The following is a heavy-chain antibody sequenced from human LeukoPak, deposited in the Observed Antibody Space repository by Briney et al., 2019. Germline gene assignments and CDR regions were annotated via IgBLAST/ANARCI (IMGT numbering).Heavy chain of an antibody. D-gene: IGHD2-2*01. Sequence: SETLSLTCTVSGGSISSYYWSWIRQPPGKGLEWIGYIYYSGSTNYNPSLKSRVTISVDTSKNQFSLKLSSVTAADTAVYYCATLDCSSTSCADAFDIWGQGTMVTVSS. V-gene: IGHV4-59*08. CDR1: GGSISSYY. CDR2: IYYSGST. CDR3: ATLDCSSTSCADAFDI. J-gene: IGHJ3*02.